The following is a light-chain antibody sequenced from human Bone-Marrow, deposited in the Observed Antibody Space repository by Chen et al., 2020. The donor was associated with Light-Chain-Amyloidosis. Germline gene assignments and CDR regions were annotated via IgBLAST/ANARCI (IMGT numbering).Light chain of an antibody. J-gene: IGLJ2*01. CDR1: SGRIASNY. V-gene: IGLV6-57*02. CDR2: EDN. Sequence: NFMLTPPHSVSESPGKTVTISCPGSSGRIASNYVQWYQQRPGSAPTTVIFEDNHRPSGVPDRFSGSIDSSSNSASLTISGLKTEDEADYYCQSYDSSNQGVVFGGGTKLTVL. CDR3: QSYDSSNQGVV.